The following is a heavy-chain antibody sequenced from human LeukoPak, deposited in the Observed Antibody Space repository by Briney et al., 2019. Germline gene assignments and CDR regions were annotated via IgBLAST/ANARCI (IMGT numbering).Heavy chain of an antibody. CDR2: KSYDGRVT. J-gene: IGHJ5*02. Sequence: PGGSLRLSCAASGFTFSSHAMHWVRQAPGKGLEWVAVKSYDGRVTYYADSVKGRFTISRDNSNNTLYLHLSSLRLDDGAVFYCARSIIPGAVPGLVDSWGRGTLVTVSS. D-gene: IGHD2-8*02. CDR1: GFTFSSHA. V-gene: IGHV3-30*04. CDR3: ARSIIPGAVPGLVDS.